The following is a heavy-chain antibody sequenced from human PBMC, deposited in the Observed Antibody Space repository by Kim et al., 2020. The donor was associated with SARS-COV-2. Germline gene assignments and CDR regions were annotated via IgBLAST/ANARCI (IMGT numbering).Heavy chain of an antibody. Sequence: SETLSLTCSVSGGSMTSYYWSWIRQSPGKGLEWIGYVYYSGSTNYNPSLKSRVSISVDTSKNQFSLKLNSVTAADTAVYYCARDNHDILTVGWFDPWGQGSLVTVSS. V-gene: IGHV4-59*01. D-gene: IGHD3-9*01. J-gene: IGHJ5*02. CDR3: ARDNHDILTVGWFDP. CDR2: VYYSGST. CDR1: GGSMTSYY.